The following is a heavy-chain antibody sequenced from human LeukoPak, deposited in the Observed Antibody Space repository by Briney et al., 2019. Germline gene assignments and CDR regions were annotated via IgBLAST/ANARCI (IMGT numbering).Heavy chain of an antibody. CDR3: ARDRIIAALSAWFDP. V-gene: IGHV3-30*02. D-gene: IGHD6-6*01. J-gene: IGHJ5*02. CDR1: GFTFSNYG. Sequence: GGSLRLSCAASGFTFSNYGMYWVRQAPGKGLEWVAFIRYGGTNKYYADSVKGRFTISRDNSKNTLYLQMNSLRAEDTAVYYCARDRIIAALSAWFDPWGQGTLVTVSS. CDR2: IRYGGTNK.